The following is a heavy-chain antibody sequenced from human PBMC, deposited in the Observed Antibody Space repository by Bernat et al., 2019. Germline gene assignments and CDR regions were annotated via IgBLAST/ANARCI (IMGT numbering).Heavy chain of an antibody. Sequence: EVQLLESGGGLVQPGGSLRLSCAASGFTFSSYAMSWVRQAPGKGLEWVSAISGSGGRTYYADSVKCRVTIYMDMSRNTLYLRMISLRAEDAAVYYCAKAKPYSSTYSFGFWGEGTLVTVSS. CDR2: ISGSGGRT. J-gene: IGHJ4*02. V-gene: IGHV3-23*01. CDR1: GFTFSSYA. D-gene: IGHD6-19*01. CDR3: AKAKPYSSTYSFGF.